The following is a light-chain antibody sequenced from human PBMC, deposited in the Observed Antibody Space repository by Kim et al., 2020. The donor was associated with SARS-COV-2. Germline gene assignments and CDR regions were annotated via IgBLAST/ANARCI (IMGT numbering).Light chain of an antibody. CDR1: QSVDSN. J-gene: IGKJ1*01. Sequence: EIVMTQSPATLSVSPGDRATLSCSASQSVDSNLAWYQQKPGQPPRLLIYGASTRASGIPATFSGSGSGTEFTLTISSLQSEDLAVYYCQHYNKWHPWTFGRGTKVDIK. CDR2: GAS. CDR3: QHYNKWHPWT. V-gene: IGKV3-15*01.